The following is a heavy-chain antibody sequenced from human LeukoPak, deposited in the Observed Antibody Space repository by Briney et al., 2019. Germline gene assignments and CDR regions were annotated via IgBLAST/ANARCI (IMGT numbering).Heavy chain of an antibody. V-gene: IGHV3-21*01. CDR2: IRSSSNYI. Sequence: GGSLRLSCAASGFTFSSYSMSWVRQAPGKGLEWVSSIRSSSNYIYYADSLKGRFTISRDNAKNSLYLQMNSLRAEDTAVYYCARDQGGTIGLYHYYYMDVWGKGTTVTVSS. CDR3: ARDQGGTIGLYHYYYMDV. D-gene: IGHD1-7*01. CDR1: GFTFSSYS. J-gene: IGHJ6*03.